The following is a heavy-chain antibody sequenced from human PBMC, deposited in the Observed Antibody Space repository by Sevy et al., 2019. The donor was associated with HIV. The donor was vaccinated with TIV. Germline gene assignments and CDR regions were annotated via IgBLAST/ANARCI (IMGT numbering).Heavy chain of an antibody. D-gene: IGHD3-3*01. CDR2: ISYDGSNK. CDR1: GFTFSSYA. Sequence: GGSLRLSCAASGFTFSSYAMHWVRQAPGKGLEWVAVISYDGSNKYYADSVKGRFTISRDNSKNTLYLQMNSLRAEDTAVYYCARALTIFGVVIPNPYYYGMDVWGQGTMVTVSS. J-gene: IGHJ6*02. V-gene: IGHV3-30*04. CDR3: ARALTIFGVVIPNPYYYGMDV.